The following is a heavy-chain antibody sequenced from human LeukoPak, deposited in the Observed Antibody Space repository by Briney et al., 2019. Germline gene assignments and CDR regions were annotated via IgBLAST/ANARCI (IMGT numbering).Heavy chain of an antibody. D-gene: IGHD6-13*01. J-gene: IGHJ4*02. CDR2: IYHSGST. V-gene: IGHV4-30-2*01. CDR1: GGSISSGGYS. Sequence: SQTLSLTCAVSGGSISSGGYSWSWIRQPPGKGLEWIGYIYHSGSTYYNPSLKSRVTISVDRSKNQFSLKLSSVTAADTSVYYCARGIGSSWFETQYYFDYWGQGTLVTVSS. CDR3: ARGIGSSWFETQYYFDY.